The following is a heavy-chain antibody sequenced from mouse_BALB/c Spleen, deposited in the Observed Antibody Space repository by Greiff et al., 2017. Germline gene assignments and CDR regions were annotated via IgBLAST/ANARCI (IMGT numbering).Heavy chain of an antibody. J-gene: IGHJ3*01. V-gene: IGHV3-6*02. CDR2: ISYDGSN. CDR3: ARWLLPAY. CDR1: GYSITSCYY. D-gene: IGHD2-3*01. Sequence: EVKLQESGPGLVKPSQSLSLTCSVTGYSITSCYYWNWIRQFPGNKLEWMGYISYDGSNNYNPSLKNRISITRDTSKNQFFLKLNSVTTEDTATYYCARWLLPAYWGQGTLVTVSA.